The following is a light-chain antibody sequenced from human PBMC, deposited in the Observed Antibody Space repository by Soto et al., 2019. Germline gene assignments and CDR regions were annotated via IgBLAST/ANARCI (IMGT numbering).Light chain of an antibody. J-gene: IGKJ4*02. CDR2: DAS. Sequence: EIVLTQSPATLSLSPGERATLSCRASQSVNSFLAWYQQKPCQAPRRLIYDASNQATGGPARFSGSGSGTNFTLTISSLEPEGFAVYYCQHRRDWPLTCGGGTRVEIK. CDR3: QHRRDWPLT. CDR1: QSVNSF. V-gene: IGKV3-11*01.